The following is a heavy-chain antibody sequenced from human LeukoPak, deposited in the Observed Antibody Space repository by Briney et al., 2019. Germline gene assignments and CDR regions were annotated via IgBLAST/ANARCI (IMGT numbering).Heavy chain of an antibody. CDR1: GFTFSSYA. Sequence: GGSLRLSCAASGFTFSSYAMSWVRQAPGKGLEWVSAISGSGGSTYYADSVEGRFTISRDNSKNTLYLQMNSLRAEDTAVYYCAKRSAIRVGEHQLLSGWGQGTLVTVSS. V-gene: IGHV3-23*01. CDR3: AKRSAIRVGEHQLLSG. CDR2: ISGSGGST. D-gene: IGHD2-2*01. J-gene: IGHJ4*02.